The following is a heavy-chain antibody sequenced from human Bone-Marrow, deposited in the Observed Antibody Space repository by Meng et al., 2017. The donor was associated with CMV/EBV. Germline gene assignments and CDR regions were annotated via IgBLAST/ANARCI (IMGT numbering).Heavy chain of an antibody. CDR2: IKQDGSEK. V-gene: IGHV3-7*01. D-gene: IGHD5-12*01. Sequence: GGSLRLSCAASGFTFSSYWMSWVRQAPGKGLEWVANIKQDGSEKYYVDSVKGRFTISRDNAKKSLYLQMNSLRAEDTAVYFCARNGRVATTNPFDSWGQGSLVTVSS. CDR1: GFTFSSYW. CDR3: ARNGRVATTNPFDS. J-gene: IGHJ4*02.